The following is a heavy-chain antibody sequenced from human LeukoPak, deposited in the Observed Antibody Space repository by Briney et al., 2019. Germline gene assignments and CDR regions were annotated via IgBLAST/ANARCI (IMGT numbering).Heavy chain of an antibody. CDR2: ITNSGNSK. CDR1: EFTFSSYS. Sequence: PGGSLRLSCAASEFTFSSYSMNWVRQAPGKGLEWVSYITNSGNSKSYADSVKGRFTISRDNTKNSLYLQMNGLRAEDTAVYYCARVLTEGSGYFDFQHQFDYWGQGTLVTVSS. CDR3: ARVLTEGSGYFDFQHQFDY. D-gene: IGHD3-22*01. V-gene: IGHV3-48*01. J-gene: IGHJ4*02.